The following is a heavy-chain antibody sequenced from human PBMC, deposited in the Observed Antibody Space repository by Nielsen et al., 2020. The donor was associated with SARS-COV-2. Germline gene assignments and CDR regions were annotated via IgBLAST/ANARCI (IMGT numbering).Heavy chain of an antibody. D-gene: IGHD2-2*01. J-gene: IGHJ2*01. V-gene: IGHV4-4*02. CDR1: GGSISSNNW. CDR3: ASPIVVVPAASYWYFDL. CDR2: IYHRGST. Sequence: SETLSLTCAVSGGSISSNNWWSWVRQPPGKGLEWIGEIYHRGSTNYSPSLKTRVTISVDKSKNQFSLELRSVTAADTAVYYCASPIVVVPAASYWYFDLWGRGTLVTVSS.